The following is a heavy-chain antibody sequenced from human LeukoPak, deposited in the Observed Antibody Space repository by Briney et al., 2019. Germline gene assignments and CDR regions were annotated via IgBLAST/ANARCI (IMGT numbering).Heavy chain of an antibody. CDR2: IRSKAYGGTT. Sequence: PGGSLRLSCTASGFTFGDYAMSWVRQAPGKGLEWVGFIRSKAYGGTTEYAASVKGRFIISRDDSKSIAYLQMNSLKTEDTAVYYCTRDRYDILIGYYFYWGQGTLVTVSS. J-gene: IGHJ4*02. D-gene: IGHD3-9*01. CDR1: GFTFGDYA. V-gene: IGHV3-49*04. CDR3: TRDRYDILIGYYFY.